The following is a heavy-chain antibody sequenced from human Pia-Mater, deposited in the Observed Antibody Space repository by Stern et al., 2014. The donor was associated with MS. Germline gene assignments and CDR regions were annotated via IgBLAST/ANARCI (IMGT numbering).Heavy chain of an antibody. D-gene: IGHD3-3*01. J-gene: IGHJ4*02. V-gene: IGHV2-70*04. CDR2: LYWNDKT. Sequence: QVTLKESGPALVKPTQTLTLTCTFSGFSLVTSGVRVSWLRQPPGKALEWLPRLYWNDKTFYNTSLMTRLTISKDTSKNQVVLTMTNVDPGDTATYYCARMMGSGYRHYFDYWGQGTPVTVS. CDR3: ARMMGSGYRHYFDY. CDR1: GFSLVTSGVR.